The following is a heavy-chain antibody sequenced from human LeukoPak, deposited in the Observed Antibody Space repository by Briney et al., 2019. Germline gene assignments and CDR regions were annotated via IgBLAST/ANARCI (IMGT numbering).Heavy chain of an antibody. J-gene: IGHJ4*02. CDR1: GFMFHDYA. CDR2: ISGDGGST. CDR3: ARESESSGWYDY. Sequence: GGSLRLSCAAPGFMFHDYAIHWVRQAPGKGLEWVSLISGDGGSTFYANSVKGRFTISRDNSKNSLYLQMNSLRSDDTALYYCARESESSGWYDYWGQGTLVTVSS. D-gene: IGHD6-19*01. V-gene: IGHV3-43*02.